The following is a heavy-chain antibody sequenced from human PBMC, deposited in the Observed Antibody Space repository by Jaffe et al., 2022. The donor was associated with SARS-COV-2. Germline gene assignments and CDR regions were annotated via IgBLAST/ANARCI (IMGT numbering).Heavy chain of an antibody. CDR3: ARGGVPLTS. D-gene: IGHD2-8*01. CDR1: GFIFSNYW. V-gene: IGHV3-74*01. CDR2: IDMYGTIT. Sequence: EVQLVESGGGLVQPGGSLRLSCAASGFIFSNYWMHWVRQAPGKGLVWVSRIDMYGTITNYTESVKGRFTVSRDNAKNTLFLQMNSLGADDTAVYYCARGGVPLTSWGQGTLVTVSS. J-gene: IGHJ5*02.